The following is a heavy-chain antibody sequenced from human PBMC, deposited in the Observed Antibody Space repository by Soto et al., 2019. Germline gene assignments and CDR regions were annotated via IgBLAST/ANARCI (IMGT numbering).Heavy chain of an antibody. V-gene: IGHV4-39*01. CDR1: GGSVSSTSYY. D-gene: IGHD6-19*01. Sequence: QLQLQESGPGLVKPSETLSLTCTVSGGSVSSTSYYWGWIRQPPGQGLEWIGSIYDSGSTYYNPSLKSRVTISVDTSKNQFSLTLSSVTAADTAVYYCARIVGIRNSIGQRYYFDYWGQGTLVTVSS. CDR2: IYDSGST. CDR3: ARIVGIRNSIGQRYYFDY. J-gene: IGHJ4*02.